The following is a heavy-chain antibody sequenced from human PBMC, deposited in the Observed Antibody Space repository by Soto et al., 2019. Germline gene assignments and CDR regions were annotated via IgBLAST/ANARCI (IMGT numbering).Heavy chain of an antibody. D-gene: IGHD3-3*02. Sequence: QVQLQESGPGLVKPSETLSLTCTVSGASISSGSYYWNWIRQHPGKGLEWIGYIYYSRGSTDYDPSLKNRVVISADISKNQFSLKLNSVTAADTAVYYCARGGLAWVFDYWGQGTLVTVSS. CDR1: GASISSGSYY. J-gene: IGHJ4*02. CDR3: ARGGLAWVFDY. CDR2: IYYSRGST. V-gene: IGHV4-31*03.